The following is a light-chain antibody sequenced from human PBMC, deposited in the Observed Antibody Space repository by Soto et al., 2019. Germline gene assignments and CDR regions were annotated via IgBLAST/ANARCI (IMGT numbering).Light chain of an antibody. CDR3: QQYKNWPSWT. CDR2: GAS. J-gene: IGKJ1*01. CDR1: QSGSSN. V-gene: IGKV3-15*01. Sequence: EIVWTQSPGTLSLSPGERATLSCRASQSGSSNLAWYQQKPGQAPRLLIYGASTRATGIPARFSGSGSGTEFTLTISSLQSEDFAVYYCQQYKNWPSWTFGQGTKVDIK.